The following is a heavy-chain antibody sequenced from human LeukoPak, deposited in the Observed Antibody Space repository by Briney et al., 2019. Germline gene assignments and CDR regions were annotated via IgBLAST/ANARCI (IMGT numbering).Heavy chain of an antibody. Sequence: PSETLSLTCTVSGGSISSSSYYWGWIRQPPGKGLEWIGSIYYSGSTYYNPSLKSRVTISVDTSKNQFSLKLSSVTAADTAVYYCARDHYYDSSGYLNWFDPWGQGTLVTVSS. D-gene: IGHD3-22*01. J-gene: IGHJ5*02. CDR3: ARDHYYDSSGYLNWFDP. CDR2: IYYSGST. V-gene: IGHV4-39*07. CDR1: GGSISSSSYY.